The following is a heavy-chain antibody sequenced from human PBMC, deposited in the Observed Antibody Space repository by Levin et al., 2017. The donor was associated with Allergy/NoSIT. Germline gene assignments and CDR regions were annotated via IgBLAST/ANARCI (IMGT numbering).Heavy chain of an antibody. D-gene: IGHD3-16*01. CDR1: GFSFSSYW. J-gene: IGHJ4*02. V-gene: IGHV3-74*01. CDR2: INTDGTNT. Sequence: GASVKVSCVASGFSFSSYWMHWVRQPPGKGLVWVSRINTDGTNTVYADSVKGRFTVFRDNAKNTLYLQMSSLRAEDTAVYYCARGENGDDWGQGTLVTVSS. CDR3: ARGENGDD.